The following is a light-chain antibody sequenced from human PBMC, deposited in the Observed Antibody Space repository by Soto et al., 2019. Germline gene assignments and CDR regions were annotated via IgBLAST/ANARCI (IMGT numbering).Light chain of an antibody. CDR1: QVISSW. J-gene: IGKJ4*01. CDR3: QQDSSFPLT. Sequence: IQMPQAPSSVSAAVGDRVTITCRASQVISSWLAWYQQRPGTAPKLLIYGATTLRSGVPSRFSGSESGTLVTLTITSLQPEDSATYYCQQDSSFPLTFGGGTKVEIQ. CDR2: GAT. V-gene: IGKV1-12*01.